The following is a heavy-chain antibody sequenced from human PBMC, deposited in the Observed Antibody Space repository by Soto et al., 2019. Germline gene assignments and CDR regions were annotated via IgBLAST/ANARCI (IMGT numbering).Heavy chain of an antibody. CDR1: GFTFSTYW. D-gene: IGHD3-16*01. CDR3: AREANLGY. CDR2: IKQDGTET. V-gene: IGHV3-7*01. J-gene: IGHJ4*02. Sequence: EVQLAESGGGLVQPGGSLRLSCAASGFTFSTYWMSWVRQAPGQGLQWVANIKQDGTETHYVESVKGRFTISRDNAKNSVFLQMNSLGVEDTAVYYCAREANLGYWGQGTLVTVSS.